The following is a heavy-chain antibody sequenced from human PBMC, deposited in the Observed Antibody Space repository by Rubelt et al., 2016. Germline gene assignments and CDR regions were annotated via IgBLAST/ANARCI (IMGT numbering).Heavy chain of an antibody. D-gene: IGHD4-17*01. CDR2: IFSSGGT. CDR3: ARRRTVPQNWFDP. J-gene: IGHJ5*02. CDR1: GGSFSGYY. Sequence: QVQLQQWGAGLLKPSETLSLTCAVYGGSFSGYYWGWIRQPPGKGLEWIASIFSSGGTSYSPSLKSRVTISVDTSKNQFSLKLKSVTAADTAVYYCARRRTVPQNWFDPWGQGTLVTVSS. V-gene: IGHV4-34*12.